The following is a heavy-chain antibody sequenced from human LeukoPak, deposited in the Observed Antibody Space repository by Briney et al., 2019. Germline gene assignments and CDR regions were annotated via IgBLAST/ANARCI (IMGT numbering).Heavy chain of an antibody. V-gene: IGHV3-7*04. CDR2: IKQDGSEK. CDR3: ARAPGYTIFGVVTGYDY. Sequence: GVSLRLSCAASGFTFSSYWMSWVRQAPGKGLEWVANIKQDGSEKYYVDSVKGRLTISRDNAKNSLYLQMNSLRAEDTAVYYCARAPGYTIFGVVTGYDYWGQGTLVTVSS. J-gene: IGHJ4*02. CDR1: GFTFSSYW. D-gene: IGHD3-3*01.